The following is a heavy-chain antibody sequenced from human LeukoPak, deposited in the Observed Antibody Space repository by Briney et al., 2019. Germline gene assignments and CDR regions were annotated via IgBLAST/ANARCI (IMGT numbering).Heavy chain of an antibody. CDR2: ITSSGGTI. CDR3: AREDY. J-gene: IGHJ4*02. V-gene: IGHV3-48*03. Sequence: PGGSLRLSCAGSGFNFSTHEMNWVRQAPGKGLEWVSYITSSGGTIYYAESVKGRFTISRDNAKNSVYLQMNNLRAEDTAVYYCAREDYWGQGTLVTVSS. CDR1: GFNFSTHE.